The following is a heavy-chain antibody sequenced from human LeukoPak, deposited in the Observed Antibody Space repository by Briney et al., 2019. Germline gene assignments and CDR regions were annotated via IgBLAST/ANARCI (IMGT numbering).Heavy chain of an antibody. J-gene: IGHJ6*03. CDR3: ARVWGYCSGGSCYSVYYYMDV. D-gene: IGHD2-15*01. CDR1: GYTFTSYG. V-gene: IGHV1-18*01. CDR2: ISAYNGNT. Sequence: GASVTVSCKASGYTFTSYGISWVRQAAGQGREWMGWISAYNGNTNYAQKLQGRVTMTTDTSTSTAYMELRSLRSDDTAVYYCARVWGYCSGGSCYSVYYYMDVWGKGTTVTVSS.